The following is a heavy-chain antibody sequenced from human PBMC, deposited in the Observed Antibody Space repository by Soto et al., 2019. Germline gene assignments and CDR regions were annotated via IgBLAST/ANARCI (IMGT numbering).Heavy chain of an antibody. Sequence: SVKVSCTASGYTFTSYGISWVRQAPGQGLEWMGRIIPNNGIANYAQKFQGRVTITADKSTSTAYMELSSLRSEDTAVYYCARDEPRGNCSGGSCYGAFDIWGQGTMVTVSS. CDR1: GYTFTSYG. V-gene: IGHV1-69*04. CDR3: ARDEPRGNCSGGSCYGAFDI. CDR2: IIPNNGIA. D-gene: IGHD2-15*01. J-gene: IGHJ3*02.